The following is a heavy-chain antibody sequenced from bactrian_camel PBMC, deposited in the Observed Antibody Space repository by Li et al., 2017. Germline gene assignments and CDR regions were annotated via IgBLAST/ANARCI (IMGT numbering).Heavy chain of an antibody. J-gene: IGHJ4*01. CDR1: GWSKSC. V-gene: IGHV3S53*01. CDR2: ITTAGAT. CDR3: AADSVNLQLARWYTY. Sequence: VQLVESGGDSVQAGQSVTLSCEHSGWSKSCMGWFRQTPGQAREGVATITTAGATMYADSVKGRFTISQDNAKNTVYLQMNNLQPEDTAMYYCAADSVNLQLARWYTYWGQGTQVTVS. D-gene: IGHD6*01.